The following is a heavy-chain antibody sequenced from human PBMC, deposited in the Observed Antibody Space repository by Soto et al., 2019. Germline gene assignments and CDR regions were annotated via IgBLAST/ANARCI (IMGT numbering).Heavy chain of an antibody. CDR1: GFPFRSYT. V-gene: IGHV3-13*01. CDR2: IGTAVDT. Sequence: EVQLVESGGGLVQPGGSLSLSCPASGFPFRSYTMHWARQANGKGLEWVSAIGTAVDTYYPGSVKGRFTISRENAKNSLYLQMNSLRAGDTAVYYCARGNSSSWYGYFPHWGQVTLVTVSS. J-gene: IGHJ1*01. D-gene: IGHD6-13*01. CDR3: ARGNSSSWYGYFPH.